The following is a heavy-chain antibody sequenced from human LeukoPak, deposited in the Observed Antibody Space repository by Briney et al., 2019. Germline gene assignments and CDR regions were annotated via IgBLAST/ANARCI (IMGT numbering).Heavy chain of an antibody. CDR2: ISWNSGSI. CDR3: AKALTRITMIVVADAFDI. V-gene: IGHV3-9*03. D-gene: IGHD3-22*01. Sequence: GRSLRLSCAASGFTFDDYAMHWVRQAPGKCLEWVSGISWNSGSIGYADSVKGRFTISRDNAKNSLYLQMNSLRAEDMALYYCAKALTRITMIVVADAFDIWGQWTMVTVSS. J-gene: IGHJ3*02. CDR1: GFTFDDYA.